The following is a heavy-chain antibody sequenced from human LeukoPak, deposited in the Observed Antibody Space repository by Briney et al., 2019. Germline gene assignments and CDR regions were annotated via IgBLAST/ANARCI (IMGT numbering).Heavy chain of an antibody. V-gene: IGHV5-51*01. CDR1: GYSFTSYW. CDR2: IYPGDSDT. Sequence: GESLKISCRRPGYSFTSYWIGWVRQMPGKGLEWMGIIYPGDSDTRYSTSFQGPVTISADKSISTAYLQWSSLKASDTAMYYCARHGRKRRYFDLWGRGTLVTVSS. CDR3: ARHGRKRRYFDL. D-gene: IGHD1-1*01. J-gene: IGHJ2*01.